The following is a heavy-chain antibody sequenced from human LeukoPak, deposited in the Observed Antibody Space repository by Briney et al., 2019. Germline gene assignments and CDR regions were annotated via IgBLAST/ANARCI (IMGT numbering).Heavy chain of an antibody. CDR3: AREYDFWSGYSH. CDR1: GGTFCSYA. J-gene: IGHJ4*02. V-gene: IGHV1-69*04. D-gene: IGHD3-3*01. Sequence: SVKVSCKASGGTFCSYAFSWVRQGPGQGLGWMGRIIPIFGIANYAQKFQGRVTITADKSTSTAYMELSSLRSEDAAVYYCAREYDFWSGYSHWGQGTLVTVSS. CDR2: IIPIFGIA.